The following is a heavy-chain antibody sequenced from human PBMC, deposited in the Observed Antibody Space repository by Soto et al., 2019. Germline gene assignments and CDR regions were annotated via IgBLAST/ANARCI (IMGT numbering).Heavy chain of an antibody. J-gene: IGHJ5*02. CDR3: ARGLPALYYHWLDP. CDR2: IYSGGST. CDR1: GFTVSSNY. D-gene: IGHD2-8*01. V-gene: IGHV3-53*04. Sequence: VGSLRLSCAASGFTVSSNYRSWVRQAPGKGLEWVSVIYSGGSTYYADSVKGRFTISRHNSKNTLYLQMNSLRAEDTAVYYCARGLPALYYHWLDPWGQGTLVTVSS.